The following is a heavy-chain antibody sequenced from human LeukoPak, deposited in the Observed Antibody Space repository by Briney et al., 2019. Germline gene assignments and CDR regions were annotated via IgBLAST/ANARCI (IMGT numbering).Heavy chain of an antibody. V-gene: IGHV4-39*01. Sequence: SETLSLTCTVSGGSISSSSYYWGWIRQPPGKGLEWIGSIYYSGSTYYNPSLKSRVTISVDTSKNQFSLKLSSVTAADTAVYYCARFTTVTKIDYWGQGTLVTVSS. CDR3: ARFTTVTKIDY. CDR1: GGSISSSSYY. CDR2: IYYSGST. J-gene: IGHJ4*02. D-gene: IGHD4-17*01.